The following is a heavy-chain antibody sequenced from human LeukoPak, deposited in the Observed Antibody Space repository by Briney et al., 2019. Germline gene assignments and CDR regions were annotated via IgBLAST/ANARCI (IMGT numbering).Heavy chain of an antibody. CDR1: GGSINTYY. V-gene: IGHV4-59*08. J-gene: IGHJ4*02. CDR2: IYYSGTT. D-gene: IGHD2-2*01. CDR3: ARRGRSSTDPFEY. Sequence: SETLSLTCTVPGGSINTYYWYWIRQPPGKGLEWIGYIYYSGTTKYSTSLKSRVTLSLDTPKNQIFLRLTSVTAADTAVYYCARRGRSSTDPFEYWGQGTLVTVSS.